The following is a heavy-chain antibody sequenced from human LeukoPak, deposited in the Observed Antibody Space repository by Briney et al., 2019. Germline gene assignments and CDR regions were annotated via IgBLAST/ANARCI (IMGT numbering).Heavy chain of an antibody. D-gene: IGHD5-12*01. Sequence: GRSLRLSCAASGITFDDYVMHWVRQAPGKGLEWVSGISWISDSIDYADSVKGRFTISRDNAKNSLYLQMNSLRAEDTALYYCAKGIRGATIRDGMDVWGQGTTVTVSS. V-gene: IGHV3-9*01. J-gene: IGHJ6*02. CDR1: GITFDDYV. CDR2: ISWISDSI. CDR3: AKGIRGATIRDGMDV.